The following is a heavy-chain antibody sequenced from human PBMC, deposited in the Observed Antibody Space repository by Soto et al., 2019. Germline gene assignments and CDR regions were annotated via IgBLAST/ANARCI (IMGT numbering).Heavy chain of an antibody. V-gene: IGHV4-59*01. J-gene: IGHJ6*02. CDR3: AREVYYGWSGGSLYL. D-gene: IGHD2-15*01. CDR2: IYYSGST. Sequence: PSETLALTCTVSGGSISSYYWSWIRQPPGKGLEWIGYIYYSGSTNYNPSLKSRVTISVDTSKNQFSLKLSSVTAADTAVYYCAREVYYGWSGGSLYLWGQGTTVT. CDR1: GGSISSYY.